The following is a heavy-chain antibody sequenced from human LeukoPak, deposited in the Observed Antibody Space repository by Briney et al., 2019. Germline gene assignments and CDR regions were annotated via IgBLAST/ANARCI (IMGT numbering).Heavy chain of an antibody. V-gene: IGHV4-34*01. CDR2: INHSGST. CDR1: GGSLSGYY. J-gene: IGHJ4*02. Sequence: SETLSLTCAVYGGSLSGYYWSLIRQPAGKGLEWIGEINHSGSTNYNPSLKSRVTISVDTSKNQFSLKLSSVTAADTAVYYCARGVTPSRIAVAVGYWGQGTLVTVSS. D-gene: IGHD6-19*01. CDR3: ARGVTPSRIAVAVGY.